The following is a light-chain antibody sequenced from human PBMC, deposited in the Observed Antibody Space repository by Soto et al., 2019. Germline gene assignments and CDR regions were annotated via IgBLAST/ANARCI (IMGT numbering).Light chain of an antibody. V-gene: IGLV1-51*01. CDR3: GSWDSSLSAYV. J-gene: IGLJ1*01. CDR2: DDD. CDR1: RSNINNYL. Sequence: RSNINNYLLAWYQVKPGTAPKLLIYDDDKRPSGIPDRFSGSKSGTSATLGITGFQTGDEADYYCGSWDSSLSAYVFATGTKVTVL.